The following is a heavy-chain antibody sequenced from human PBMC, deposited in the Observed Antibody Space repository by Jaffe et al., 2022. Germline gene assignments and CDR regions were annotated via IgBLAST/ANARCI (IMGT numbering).Heavy chain of an antibody. D-gene: IGHD3-10*01. CDR2: IYTSGTT. J-gene: IGHJ5*01. CDR1: GGSISSGNYY. V-gene: IGHV4-61*02. Sequence: QVQLQESGPGLVKPSQTLSLLCTVSGGSISSGNYYWTWIRQPAGKGLEWIGRIYTSGTTDYNPSLKSRVTMSLDTSKSQVSLKLRSVTAADTAMYYCARQSWFGQLSFGWGFDSWGQGTLVNVSS. CDR3: ARQSWFGQLSFGWGFDS.